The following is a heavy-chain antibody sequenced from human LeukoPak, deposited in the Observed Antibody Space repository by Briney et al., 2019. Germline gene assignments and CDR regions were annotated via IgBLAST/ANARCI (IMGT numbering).Heavy chain of an antibody. CDR3: AKAFITMVREVDY. J-gene: IGHJ4*02. Sequence: GGSLRLSCAASGFTFSSYGMHWVRQAPGKGLEWVAVISYGGSNKYYADSVKGRFTISRDNSKNTLYLQMNSLRAEDTAVYYCAKAFITMVREVDYWGQGTLVTVSS. CDR1: GFTFSSYG. V-gene: IGHV3-30*18. CDR2: ISYGGSNK. D-gene: IGHD3-10*01.